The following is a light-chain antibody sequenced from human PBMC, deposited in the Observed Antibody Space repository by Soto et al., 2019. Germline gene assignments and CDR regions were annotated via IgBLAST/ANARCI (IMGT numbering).Light chain of an antibody. CDR2: GAS. CDR1: QSVNLN. J-gene: IGKJ3*01. V-gene: IGKV3-15*01. Sequence: EIMMTQSPGTLSVSPGAGATLSCTASQSVNLNLAWYQQKPGQPPRLLLYGASTRATGIPVRSRGIGSGTEFTITISSLQSEDSAVYYGHQDNYWPRGSFGARTKVVIK. CDR3: HQDNYWPRGS.